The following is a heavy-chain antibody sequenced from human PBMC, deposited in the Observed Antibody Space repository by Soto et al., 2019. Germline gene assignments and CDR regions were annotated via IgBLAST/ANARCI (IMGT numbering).Heavy chain of an antibody. Sequence: GGSLRLSCAASVFTFSSYAMGGVREAPGKGLEWVSAITGVGISTYYADSVMGRFTISRDNSNNPAHLQMNSLRAEDTAVYYCAYLVGCLRGWYNFFDSWGQGTLVTVSS. CDR1: VFTFSSYA. V-gene: IGHV3-23*01. D-gene: IGHD6-19*01. CDR2: ITGVGIST. J-gene: IGHJ4*02. CDR3: AYLVGCLRGWYNFFDS.